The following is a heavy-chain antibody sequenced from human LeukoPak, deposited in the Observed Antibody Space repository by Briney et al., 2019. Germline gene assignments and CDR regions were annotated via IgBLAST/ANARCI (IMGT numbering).Heavy chain of an antibody. J-gene: IGHJ6*03. CDR3: ARGTTSYYYYYMDV. CDR1: GYTFTIYG. CDR2: ISAYNGNT. Sequence: ASVKVSSKASGYTFTIYGISWVRQAPGQGLEWMGWISAYNGNTNYAQKLQGRVTMTTDTSTSTAYMELSSLRSEDTAVYYCARGTTSYYYYYMDVWGKGTTVTVSS. V-gene: IGHV1-18*01. D-gene: IGHD1-7*01.